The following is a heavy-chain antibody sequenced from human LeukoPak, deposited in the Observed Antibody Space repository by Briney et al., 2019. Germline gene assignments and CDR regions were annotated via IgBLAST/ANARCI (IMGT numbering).Heavy chain of an antibody. CDR3: ARGGSYGDYFDY. D-gene: IGHD3-22*01. CDR1: GFTFSSYW. CDR2: VTSDGSST. J-gene: IGHJ4*02. Sequence: PGGSLRLSCAASGFTFSSYWMHWVRQASGKGLVWVSRVTSDGSSTTYADSVKGRFTISRDNAKNTLYLQMNSLSAEDTAVYYCARGGSYGDYFDYWGQGTLVTVSS. V-gene: IGHV3-74*01.